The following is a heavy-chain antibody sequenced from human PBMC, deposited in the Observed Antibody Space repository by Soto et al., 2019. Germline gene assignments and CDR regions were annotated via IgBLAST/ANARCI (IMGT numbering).Heavy chain of an antibody. CDR3: ARDGDWLEPPDY. J-gene: IGHJ4*02. CDR2: IYHSGST. D-gene: IGHD3-9*01. Sequence: PSETLSLTCAVSGYSISSGYYWGWIRQPPGKGLEWIGSIYHSGSTYYNPSLKSRVTISVDTSKNQFSLKLSSVTAADTAVYYCARDGDWLEPPDYWGQGTLVTVSS. V-gene: IGHV4-38-2*01. CDR1: GYSISSGYY.